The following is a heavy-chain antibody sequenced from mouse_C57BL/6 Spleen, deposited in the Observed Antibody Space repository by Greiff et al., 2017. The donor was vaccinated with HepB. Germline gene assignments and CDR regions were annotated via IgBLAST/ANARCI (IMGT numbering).Heavy chain of an antibody. CDR2: IYPGDGDT. V-gene: IGHV1-82*01. J-gene: IGHJ1*03. CDR1: GYAFSSSW. D-gene: IGHD2-4*01. CDR3: AIYYDYDGGYFDV. Sequence: QVQLQHSGPELVKPGASVKISCKASGYAFSSSWMNWVKQRPGKGLEWIGRIYPGDGDTNYNGKFKGKATLTADKSSSTAYMQLSSLTSEDSAVYFCAIYYDYDGGYFDVWGTGTTVTVSS.